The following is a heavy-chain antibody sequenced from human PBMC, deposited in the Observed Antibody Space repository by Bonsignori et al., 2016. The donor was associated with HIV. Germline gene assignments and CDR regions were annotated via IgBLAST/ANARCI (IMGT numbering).Heavy chain of an antibody. CDR1: GYTFSSFE. D-gene: IGHD6-19*01. J-gene: IGHJ4*02. CDR3: ARGEAVAGQWRGYFDS. Sequence: ASVKVSCKASGYTFSSFEINWVRQATGQGLEWMGWMNPKSGNTAYAQKFQGRVTMTRNTAISTAYMELSSLRSEDTAVYYCARGEAVAGQWRGYFDSWGQGTLVTVSS. CDR2: MNPKSGNT. V-gene: IGHV1-8*01.